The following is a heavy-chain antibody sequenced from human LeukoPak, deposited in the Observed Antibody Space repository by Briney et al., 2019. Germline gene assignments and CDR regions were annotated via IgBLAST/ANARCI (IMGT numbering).Heavy chain of an antibody. V-gene: IGHV3-53*01. CDR2: IYSGGST. Sequence: GGSLRLSCAASGFTVSNNYMSWVRQAPRKGLEWVSVIYSGGSTYYADSVKGRFTISRDNSKNTLYLQMNSLRVEDTAVYYCARDDDYGGKPFDYWGQGTLVTVSS. J-gene: IGHJ4*02. CDR3: ARDDDYGGKPFDY. D-gene: IGHD4-23*01. CDR1: GFTVSNNY.